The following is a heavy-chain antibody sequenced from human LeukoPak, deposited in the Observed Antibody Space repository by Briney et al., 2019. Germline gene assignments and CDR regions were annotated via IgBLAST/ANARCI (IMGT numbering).Heavy chain of an antibody. D-gene: IGHD6-13*01. CDR3: ARDSSSWLAVDY. Sequence: SETLSLTCTVSGGSISGYYWSWLRQPAGKGLEWIGRIYSSGSTNYNPSLKSRITMSVDTSKNQFSLKLSSVTAADTALYYCARDSSSWLAVDYWGQGTLVTVSS. V-gene: IGHV4-4*07. CDR1: GGSISGYY. J-gene: IGHJ4*02. CDR2: IYSSGST.